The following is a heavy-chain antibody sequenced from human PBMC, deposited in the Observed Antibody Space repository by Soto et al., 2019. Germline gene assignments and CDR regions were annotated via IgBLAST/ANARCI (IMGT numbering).Heavy chain of an antibody. CDR1: GFMFRDYA. CDR2: ISGAATTT. J-gene: IGHJ4*02. D-gene: IGHD3-16*02. CDR3: AKDSGRYQMDY. V-gene: IGHV3-23*01. Sequence: EVQLLESGGGSAQPGGSLRLSCAASGFMFRDYAMHWVRQAPGKGLEWVSVISGAATTTSYADSVKGRFTLSRDYSRNTVYLQMNSLRAEDTGVYYCAKDSGRYQMDYWGQGTLVTVSS.